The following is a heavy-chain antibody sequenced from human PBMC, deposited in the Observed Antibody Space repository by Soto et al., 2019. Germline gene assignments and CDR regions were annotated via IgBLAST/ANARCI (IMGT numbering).Heavy chain of an antibody. CDR2: VHRSGTT. CDR1: SGSIGTDYW. D-gene: IGHD2-8*01. Sequence: QVQLQESGPGLVKPSGTLSLTCAVSSGSIGTDYWWSWVRKPPGKGLEWIGEVHRSGTTNYIQSLKSRVTMSVDKSGNQVSLELTSVAAADTAVYYCARGVSFRWVSWGQGTLVTVSS. V-gene: IGHV4-4*02. CDR3: ARGVSFRWVS. J-gene: IGHJ5*02.